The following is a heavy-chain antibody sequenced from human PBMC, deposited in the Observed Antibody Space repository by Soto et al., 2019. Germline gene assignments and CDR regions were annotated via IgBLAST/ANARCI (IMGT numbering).Heavy chain of an antibody. D-gene: IGHD3-10*01. CDR2: ISWNSGSI. J-gene: IGHJ3*02. Sequence: GGSLRLSCAASGFTFDDYAMHWVRQAPGKGLEWVSGISWNSGSIGYADSVKGRFTISRDNAKDSLYLQMNSLRAEDTALYYCAKDNYYGSGSYYTHGAFDIWGQGTMVTVSS. V-gene: IGHV3-9*01. CDR3: AKDNYYGSGSYYTHGAFDI. CDR1: GFTFDDYA.